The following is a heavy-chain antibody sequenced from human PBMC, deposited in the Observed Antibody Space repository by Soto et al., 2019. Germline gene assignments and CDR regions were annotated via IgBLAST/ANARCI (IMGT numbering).Heavy chain of an antibody. Sequence: QVQLVESGGGVVQPGRSLRLSCAASGFTFSSYGMHWVRQAPGKGLEWVAVIWYDGSNKYYADSVKGRFTISRDNSKNARYVHMKSRRADDRAVYYFAREEVLAANQDDWGQGTLVTVSS. J-gene: IGHJ4*02. CDR1: GFTFSSYG. CDR3: AREEVLAANQDD. V-gene: IGHV3-33*01. CDR2: IWYDGSNK. D-gene: IGHD2-15*01.